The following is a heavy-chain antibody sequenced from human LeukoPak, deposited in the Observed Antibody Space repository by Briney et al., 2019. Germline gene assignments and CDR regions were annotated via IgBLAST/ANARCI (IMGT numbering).Heavy chain of an antibody. CDR1: GGSISSSSYY. J-gene: IGHJ6*03. CDR3: ARLVTMVRGVIGSPYYYYYMDV. CDR2: IYYSGST. V-gene: IGHV4-39*07. Sequence: SETLSLTCTVFGGSISSSSYYWGWIRQPPGKGLEWIGSIYYSGSTYYNPSLKSRVTISVDTSKNQFSLKLSSVTAADTAVYYCARLVTMVRGVIGSPYYYYYMDVWGKGTTVTISS. D-gene: IGHD3-10*01.